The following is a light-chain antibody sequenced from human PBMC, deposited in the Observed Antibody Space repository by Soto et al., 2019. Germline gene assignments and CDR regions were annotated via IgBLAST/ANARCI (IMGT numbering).Light chain of an antibody. CDR3: SSYTISSTLHVV. J-gene: IGLJ2*01. CDR1: SSDVGGYNY. V-gene: IGLV2-14*01. Sequence: SALTQPASVSGSPGQSITISCTGTSSDVGGYNYVSWYQQHPGKAPKLMIYDVSNRPSGVSNRFSGSKSGNTASLTISGLQAEDEADYYCSSYTISSTLHVVFGGGTKVTVL. CDR2: DVS.